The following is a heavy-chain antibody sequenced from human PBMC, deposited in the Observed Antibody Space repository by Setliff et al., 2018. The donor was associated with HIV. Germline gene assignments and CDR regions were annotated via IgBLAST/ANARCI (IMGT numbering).Heavy chain of an antibody. CDR3: ARTYYEHV. V-gene: IGHV4-39*02. Sequence: PSETLSLTCTVSGVSTSSSSYYWGWIRQPPGKGLDWIGYVYYSGSTYYNPSLKSRLTISVDTSKNHFSLRLSSVTAADTARYYCARTYYEHVWGKGTTVTVSS. CDR2: VYYSGST. D-gene: IGHD3-16*01. CDR1: GVSTSSSSYY. J-gene: IGHJ6*04.